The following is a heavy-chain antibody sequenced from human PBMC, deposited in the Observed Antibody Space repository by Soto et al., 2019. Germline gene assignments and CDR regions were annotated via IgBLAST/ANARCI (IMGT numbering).Heavy chain of an antibody. CDR2: ISGSGATT. CDR1: GLPFSNHD. CDR3: AKDGDYHYGSGGYYFSD. Sequence: EVQLLESGGGLVQPGGSLRLSCAASGLPFSNHDMSWVRLAPGRGLEWVSTISGSGATTYYGDSVKGRFTISRDNSKNILFLQMNSLRAEDTAVYHCAKDGDYHYGSGGYYFSDWGQGTLVTVSS. V-gene: IGHV3-23*01. D-gene: IGHD2-15*01. J-gene: IGHJ4*02.